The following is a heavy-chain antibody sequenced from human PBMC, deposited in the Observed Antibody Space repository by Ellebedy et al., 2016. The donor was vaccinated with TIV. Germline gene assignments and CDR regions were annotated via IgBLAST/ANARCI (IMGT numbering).Heavy chain of an antibody. Sequence: SETLSLTCTVSGGSISSYYWSWTRQPPGKGLEWIGFIHYSGSTNNNPSLQSRVTISVDTSKNQVSLNVNSVTAADTAVYYCARTTWGTGDAIDIWGQGTMVTVSS. D-gene: IGHD3-16*01. V-gene: IGHV4-59*01. CDR2: IHYSGST. CDR3: ARTTWGTGDAIDI. J-gene: IGHJ3*02. CDR1: GGSISSYY.